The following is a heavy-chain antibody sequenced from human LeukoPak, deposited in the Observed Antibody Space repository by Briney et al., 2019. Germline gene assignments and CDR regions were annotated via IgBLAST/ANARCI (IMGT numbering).Heavy chain of an antibody. Sequence: SETLSLTCNVSGDSITSGAFYWAWIRQSPGKGLEWIGNVYYSGSTQYNPSLRGRVSISMDKTKNQFSLNLNSVSVTDTAIYYCARRDYAAWSDPWGQGTLVTVSS. J-gene: IGHJ5*02. CDR3: ARRDYAAWSDP. CDR2: VYYSGST. CDR1: GDSITSGAFY. D-gene: IGHD4/OR15-4a*01. V-gene: IGHV4-39*01.